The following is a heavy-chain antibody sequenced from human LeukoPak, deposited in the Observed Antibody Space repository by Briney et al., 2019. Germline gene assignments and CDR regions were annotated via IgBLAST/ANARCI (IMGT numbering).Heavy chain of an antibody. D-gene: IGHD5-12*01. CDR2: TYYRPKWYT. Sequence: SQTLSLTCAISGDSVSSKSTAWNWIRQSPSRGLEWLGRTYYRPKWYTGYAVSVKGRITINPDTSKNQFSLQLNSVTPEDTAVYYCVRLVGRDIDYWGQGTLVTVSS. CDR3: VRLVGRDIDY. V-gene: IGHV6-1*01. CDR1: GDSVSSKSTA. J-gene: IGHJ4*02.